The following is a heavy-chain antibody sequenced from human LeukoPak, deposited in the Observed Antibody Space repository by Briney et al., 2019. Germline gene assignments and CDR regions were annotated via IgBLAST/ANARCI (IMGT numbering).Heavy chain of an antibody. CDR1: GDIVSSNSAA. J-gene: IGHJ5*02. CDR2: TYYRSKWYN. CDR3: AISAAGRGNWFDP. D-gene: IGHD6-13*01. V-gene: IGHV6-1*01. Sequence: SQTLSLTCALSGDIVSSNSAAWHWIRQSPSRGLQCLGRTYYRSKWYNDYAVSVKNRITINPDTSKNQFSLQLNSVTPEDTAVYYCAISAAGRGNWFDPWGQGTLVTVSS.